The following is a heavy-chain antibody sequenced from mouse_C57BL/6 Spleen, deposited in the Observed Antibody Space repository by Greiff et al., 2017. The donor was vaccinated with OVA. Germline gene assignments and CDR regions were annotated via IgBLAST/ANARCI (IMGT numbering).Heavy chain of an antibody. CDR1: GYTFTSYW. J-gene: IGHJ2*01. CDR3: ARAAYYSNYVWDY. Sequence: QVQLKQPGAELVKPGASVKMSCKASGYTFTSYWITWVKQRPGQGLEWIGDIYPGSGSTNYNEKFKSKATLTVDTSSSTAYMQLSSLTSEDSAVYYCARAAYYSNYVWDYWGQGTTLTVSS. V-gene: IGHV1-55*01. D-gene: IGHD2-5*01. CDR2: IYPGSGST.